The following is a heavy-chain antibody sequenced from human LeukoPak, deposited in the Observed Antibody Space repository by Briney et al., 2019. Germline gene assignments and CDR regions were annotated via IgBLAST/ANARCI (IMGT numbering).Heavy chain of an antibody. V-gene: IGHV3-23*01. D-gene: IGHD7-27*01. Sequence: GGSLRLSCAASGFTFTSYSMNWVRQAPGKGLEWVSIIGSSGGGIHYADSVKGRFTISRDNSKNALYLQMNSLRVEDTAVYYCAIDPNWGTHSWGQGVLVTVSS. CDR3: AIDPNWGTHS. J-gene: IGHJ4*02. CDR2: IGSSGGGI. CDR1: GFTFTSYS.